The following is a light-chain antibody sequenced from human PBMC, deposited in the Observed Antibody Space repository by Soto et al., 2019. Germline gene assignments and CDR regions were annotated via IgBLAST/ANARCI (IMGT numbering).Light chain of an antibody. J-gene: IGLJ1*01. CDR1: SSDVGGYNY. Sequence: QSVLTQPASVSGSPGQSITISCTGTSSDVGGYNYVSWYQQHPGKAPKLMIYAVSNRPSGVSNRFSGSKSGNTASLTISGLQAEDEADYYCSSYTSSSTLYVFGTGTQLTVL. CDR3: SSYTSSSTLYV. CDR2: AVS. V-gene: IGLV2-14*01.